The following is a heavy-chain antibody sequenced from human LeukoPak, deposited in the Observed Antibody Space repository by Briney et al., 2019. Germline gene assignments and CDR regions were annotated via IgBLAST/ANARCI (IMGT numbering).Heavy chain of an antibody. J-gene: IGHJ4*02. CDR2: ISSSSSTI. D-gene: IGHD1-26*01. CDR3: ARPPEVGATTLCEPFDY. Sequence: GSERLSCAASGFTFSSYSMNWVRQAPGKGLEWVSYISSSSSTIYYAESVKGRFTISRDNAKNSLYLHMNSLRDEDTAVYYCARPPEVGATTLCEPFDYWGQGTPVTVSS. CDR1: GFTFSSYS. V-gene: IGHV3-48*02.